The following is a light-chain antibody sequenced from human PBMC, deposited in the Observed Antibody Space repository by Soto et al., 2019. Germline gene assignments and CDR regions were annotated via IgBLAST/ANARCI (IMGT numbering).Light chain of an antibody. CDR3: QQYYSTPWT. CDR1: QSILSTSNNKNY. J-gene: IGKJ1*01. V-gene: IGKV4-1*01. Sequence: VMTQSPDSLAVSLGERATIHCKSSQSILSTSNNKNYLAWYQQKPGQPPKLIIYWASTRDSGVPDRFSGSGSGTNFTLTISRLQAEDVAVYYCQQYYSTPWTFGQGTKVEIK. CDR2: WAS.